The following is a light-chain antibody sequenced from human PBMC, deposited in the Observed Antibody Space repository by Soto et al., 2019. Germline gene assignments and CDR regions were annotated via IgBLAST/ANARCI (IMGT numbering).Light chain of an antibody. V-gene: IGLV1-47*01. CDR1: SSNIGRNY. J-gene: IGLJ3*02. CDR2: KNN. Sequence: QSVLTQPPSASGTPGQRVTISCSGSSSNIGRNYVYWYQQLPGTAPKLLIYKNNQRPSGVPDRFSGSKSGTSASLAISGLRSEDEDDYYCATWDASLSGWVFGGGTKLTVL. CDR3: ATWDASLSGWV.